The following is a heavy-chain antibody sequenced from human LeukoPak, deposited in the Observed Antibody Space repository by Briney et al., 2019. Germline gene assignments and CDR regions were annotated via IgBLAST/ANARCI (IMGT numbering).Heavy chain of an antibody. D-gene: IGHD3-22*01. Sequence: PSETLSLTCTVSGGSISSGGYYWSWIRQHPGKGLEWIGYIYYSGSTYYNPSLKSRVTISVDTSKNQFSLKLSSVTAADTAVYYCARASFDSSGYYYPDYWGQGTLVTVSS. CDR2: IYYSGST. J-gene: IGHJ4*02. CDR1: GGSISSGGYY. V-gene: IGHV4-31*03. CDR3: ARASFDSSGYYYPDY.